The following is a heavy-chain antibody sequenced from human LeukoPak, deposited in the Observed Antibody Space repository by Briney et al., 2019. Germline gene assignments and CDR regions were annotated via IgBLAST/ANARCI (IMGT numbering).Heavy chain of an antibody. J-gene: IGHJ4*02. CDR1: GGSISSYY. CDR2: IYYSGST. V-gene: IGHV4-59*12. CDR3: AREEGPTYNFWSGYRGPFYFDY. Sequence: SETLSLTCTVSGGSISSYYWSWIRQPPGKGLEWIGYIYYSGSTNYNPSLKSRVTISVDTSKNQFSLKLSSVTAADTAVYYCAREEGPTYNFWSGYRGPFYFDYWGQGTLVTVSS. D-gene: IGHD3-3*01.